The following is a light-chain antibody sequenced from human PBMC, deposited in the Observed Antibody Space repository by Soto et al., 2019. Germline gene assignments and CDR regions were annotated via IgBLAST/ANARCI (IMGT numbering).Light chain of an antibody. CDR3: LQDYNYTWT. CDR1: QGIRND. J-gene: IGKJ1*01. V-gene: IGKV1-6*01. CDR2: AAS. Sequence: AIQMTQSPSSLSASVVDRVTITFRASQGIRNDLGWYQQKLGKAPNLLIYAASNLQSGVPSRFRGSRSGTDFTITTTSLQPEDFATYSCLQDYNYTWTFGQGTKVDIK.